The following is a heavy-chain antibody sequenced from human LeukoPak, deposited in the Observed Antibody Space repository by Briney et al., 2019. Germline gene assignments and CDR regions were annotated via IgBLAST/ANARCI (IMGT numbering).Heavy chain of an antibody. CDR2: INTNTGNP. CDR3: ARDDYDSSGDALDI. V-gene: IGHV7-4-1*02. Sequence: ASVKVSCKASGYIFTGYYMHWVRQAPGQGLEWMGWINTNTGNPTYAQGFTGRFVFSLDTSVSTAYLQISSLKAEDTAVYYCARDDYDSSGDALDIWGQGTMVTVSS. D-gene: IGHD3-22*01. CDR1: GYIFTGYY. J-gene: IGHJ3*02.